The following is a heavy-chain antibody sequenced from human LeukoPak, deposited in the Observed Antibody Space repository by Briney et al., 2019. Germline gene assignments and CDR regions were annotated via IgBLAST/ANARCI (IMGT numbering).Heavy chain of an antibody. V-gene: IGHV1-2*02. Sequence: ASVKVSCKASGYTFSGYYMHWVRQAAGQGLEWMGWINPNSGGTNYAQKLQGRVNMTRDTYISTAYMELSRLRSDDTDVSYCARAPPPYYYMDVWGKGTTVTVSS. J-gene: IGHJ6*03. CDR3: ARAPPPYYYMDV. CDR2: INPNSGGT. CDR1: GYTFSGYY.